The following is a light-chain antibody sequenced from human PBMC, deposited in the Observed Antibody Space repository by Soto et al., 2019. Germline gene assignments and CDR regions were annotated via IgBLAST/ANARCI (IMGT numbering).Light chain of an antibody. J-gene: IGKJ1*01. CDR3: QQSNSTTWT. CDR1: QGISTY. V-gene: IGKV1-39*01. CDR2: DAS. Sequence: DIQMTQSPSSLSASVGERATITCRASQGISTYFXXXXXKPXKAPKLLLYDASSLQSGVPSRFSGSGSETDFTLTISSLQPEDFASYSCQQSNSTTWTFGQRTKVDIK.